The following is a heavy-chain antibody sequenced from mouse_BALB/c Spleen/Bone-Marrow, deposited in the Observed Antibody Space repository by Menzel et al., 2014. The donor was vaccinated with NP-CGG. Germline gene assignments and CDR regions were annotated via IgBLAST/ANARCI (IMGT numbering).Heavy chain of an antibody. CDR1: DFNIKDYF. J-gene: IGHJ3*01. V-gene: IGHV14-1*02. D-gene: IGHD2-1*01. CDR3: APIYYGNAWFAY. Sequence: EVQLQQSGAELVRPGALVKLSCKASDFNIKDYFMHWVRQRPEQGLEWIGWIDPENVNTLYDPNFQAKASITADTSSNTAYLQLSSLTSEDTAVYYCAPIYYGNAWFAYWGQGTLVTVSA. CDR2: IDPENVNT.